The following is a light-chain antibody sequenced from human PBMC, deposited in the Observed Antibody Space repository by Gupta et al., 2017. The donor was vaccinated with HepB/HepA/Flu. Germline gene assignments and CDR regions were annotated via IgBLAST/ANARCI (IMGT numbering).Light chain of an antibody. CDR3: SSYTSSSTLVV. Sequence: SALTQPPSVSGSPGQSVPISCTGTSSDVGSYNRVSWYQQPPGTAPKLMIYEVSNRPSGVPDRFSGSKAGNTASLTISGLQAEDEADYYCSSYTSSSTLVVFGGGTKLTVL. CDR2: EVS. CDR1: SSDVGSYNR. J-gene: IGLJ2*01. V-gene: IGLV2-18*02.